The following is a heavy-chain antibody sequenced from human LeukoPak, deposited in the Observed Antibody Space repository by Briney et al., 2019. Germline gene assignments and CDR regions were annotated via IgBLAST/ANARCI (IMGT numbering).Heavy chain of an antibody. Sequence: SETLSLTCTVSGGSISSSNYYWGWIRQPPGKGLEWIGSIFYSGSTYYNPSLKSRVTISVDTSRRQFSLNLSSVTAADTAVYSRHSSMTTVVFGYWGQGTLVTVSS. CDR1: GGSISSSNYY. V-gene: IGHV4-39*01. CDR2: IFYSGST. J-gene: IGHJ4*02. CDR3: HSSMTTVVFGY. D-gene: IGHD4-23*01.